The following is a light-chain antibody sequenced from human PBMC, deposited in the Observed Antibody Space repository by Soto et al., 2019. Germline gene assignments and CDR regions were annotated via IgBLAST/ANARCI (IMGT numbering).Light chain of an antibody. V-gene: IGLV2-14*01. CDR1: SSDVGGYNY. CDR3: GSYTSSSTLV. Sequence: QSALTQPASVSGSPGQSITISCTGTSSDVGGYNYVSWYQQHPGKAPKLMIYDVSNRPSGVSNRFSGSKSGNTASLTISGLQADDEADYYCGSYTSSSTLVFGGGTQLTVL. CDR2: DVS. J-gene: IGLJ2*01.